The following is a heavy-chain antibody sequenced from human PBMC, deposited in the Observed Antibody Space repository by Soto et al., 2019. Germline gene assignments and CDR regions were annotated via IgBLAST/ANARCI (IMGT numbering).Heavy chain of an antibody. V-gene: IGHV4-59*08. CDR2: IYYSGST. J-gene: IGHJ3*02. CDR3: ARRFLGYCSSTSCSYDAFDI. D-gene: IGHD2-2*01. CDR1: GGSISSYY. Sequence: SETLSLTCTVSGGSISSYYWSWIRQPPGKGLEWIGYIYYSGSTNYNSSLKSRVTISVDTSKNQFSLKLSSVTAADTAVYYCARRFLGYCSSTSCSYDAFDIWGQGTMVTVSS.